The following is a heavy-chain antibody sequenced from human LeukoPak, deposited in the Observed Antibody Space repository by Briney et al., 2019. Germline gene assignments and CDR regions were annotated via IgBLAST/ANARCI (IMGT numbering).Heavy chain of an antibody. CDR1: GGSISSSSYY. D-gene: IGHD3-22*01. J-gene: IGHJ4*02. CDR3: ARDLGRHYYDSSGYYGN. V-gene: IGHV4-39*07. Sequence: SETLSLTCTVSGGSISSSSYYWGWIRQPPGKGLEWIGSIYYSGSTYYNPSLKSRVTISVDTSKNQFSLKLSSVTAADTAVYYCARDLGRHYYDSSGYYGNWGQGTLVTVSS. CDR2: IYYSGST.